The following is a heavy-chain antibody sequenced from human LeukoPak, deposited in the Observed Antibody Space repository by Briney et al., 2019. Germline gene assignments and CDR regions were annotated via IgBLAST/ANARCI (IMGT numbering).Heavy chain of an antibody. Sequence: GGSLRLSCAASGFPFSTYWMSWVRQAPGKGRGGGGSIMQVGSERYYVDSVKGRFTISRDNAKNSLYLQLNSLRVEDTAVYYCASHDFWNPFFDYWGQGTLVTVSS. CDR1: GFPFSTYW. CDR3: ASHDFWNPFFDY. J-gene: IGHJ4*02. CDR2: IMQVGSER. D-gene: IGHD3-3*01. V-gene: IGHV3-7*01.